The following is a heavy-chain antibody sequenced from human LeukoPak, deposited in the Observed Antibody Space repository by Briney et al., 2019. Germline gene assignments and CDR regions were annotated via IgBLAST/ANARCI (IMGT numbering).Heavy chain of an antibody. CDR2: VYNSGTT. V-gene: IGHV4-59*01. CDR3: AGGSGGYRFDP. D-gene: IGHD3-10*01. Sequence: SETLSLTCTVSGASMPGYHWTWIRQPPGKGLEYIGYVYNSGTTFYNPSLKSRVTISADMSKTQFPLKLTSVTAADTAIYYCAGGSGGYRFDPWGLGTLVTVSS. J-gene: IGHJ5*02. CDR1: GASMPGYH.